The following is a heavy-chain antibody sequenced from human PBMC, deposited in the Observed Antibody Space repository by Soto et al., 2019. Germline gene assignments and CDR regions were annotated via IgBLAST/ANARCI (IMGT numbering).Heavy chain of an antibody. CDR3: ARTRPRYCSSTSCYTDDAFDI. Sequence: SVKVSCKASGGTFSSYAISWVQQAPAQGLEWMGGIIPIFGTANYAQKFQGRVTITAAESTSTAYMELSSLRSEDTAVYYCARTRPRYCSSTSCYTDDAFDIWGQGTMVTVSS. J-gene: IGHJ3*02. D-gene: IGHD2-2*02. V-gene: IGHV1-69*13. CDR2: IIPIFGTA. CDR1: GGTFSSYA.